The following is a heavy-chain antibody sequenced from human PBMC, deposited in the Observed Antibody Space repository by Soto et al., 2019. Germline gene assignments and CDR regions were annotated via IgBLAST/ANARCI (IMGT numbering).Heavy chain of an antibody. CDR1: GYTFTSYA. Sequence: ASVKVSCKASGYTFTSYAMHWVRQAPGQRLEWMGWINAGNGNTKYSQKFQGRVTITRDTSASTAYMELSSLRSEDTAVYYCARSIVVVTAADYWGPGTLVTAPQ. J-gene: IGHJ4*02. V-gene: IGHV1-3*01. CDR2: INAGNGNT. D-gene: IGHD2-21*02. CDR3: ARSIVVVTAADY.